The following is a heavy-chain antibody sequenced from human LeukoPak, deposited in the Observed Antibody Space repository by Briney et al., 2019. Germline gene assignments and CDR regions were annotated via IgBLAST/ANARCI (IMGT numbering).Heavy chain of an antibody. D-gene: IGHD3-10*01. CDR3: ARDAFAGGWFDP. CDR2: IYYSGST. V-gene: IGHV4-39*07. CDR1: GGSISSSSYY. Sequence: SETLSLTCTVSGGSISSSSYYWGWIRQPPGKGLEWIGSIYYSGSTYYNPSLKSRVTISVDTSKNQFSLKLSSVTAADTAVYYCARDAFAGGWFDPWGQGTLVTVSS. J-gene: IGHJ5*02.